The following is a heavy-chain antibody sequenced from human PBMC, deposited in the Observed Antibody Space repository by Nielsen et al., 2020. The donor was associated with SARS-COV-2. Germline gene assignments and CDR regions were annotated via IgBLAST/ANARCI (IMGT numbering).Heavy chain of an antibody. Sequence: SETLSLTCSVSGDSIRNSRYYWSWIRQPPGKGLEWIGEINHSGSTNYNPSLKSRVTISVDTSKNQFSLKLSSVTAADTAVYYCARGWKSNYYDSSGHGMDVWGQGTTVTVSS. D-gene: IGHD3-22*01. CDR1: GDSIRNSRYY. V-gene: IGHV4-39*07. J-gene: IGHJ6*02. CDR3: ARGWKSNYYDSSGHGMDV. CDR2: INHSGST.